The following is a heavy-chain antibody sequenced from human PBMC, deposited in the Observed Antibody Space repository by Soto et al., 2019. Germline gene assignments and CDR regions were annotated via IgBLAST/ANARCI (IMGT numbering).Heavy chain of an antibody. J-gene: IGHJ4*02. V-gene: IGHV4-59*01. Sequence: QVQLQESGPGQVKPSETLSLTCNISGGSISVYYWSWVRQPPGDELEWIGYIYASGSHYYNPSLRSRVTISADTSKSQISLKLTSPTAADTAVYYCARGVGSSPPRYWGRGTLVTVSS. D-gene: IGHD1-26*01. CDR2: IYASGSH. CDR3: ARGVGSSPPRY. CDR1: GGSISVYY.